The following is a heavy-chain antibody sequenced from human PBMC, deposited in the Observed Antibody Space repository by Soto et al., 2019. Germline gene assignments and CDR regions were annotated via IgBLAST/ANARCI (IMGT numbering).Heavy chain of an antibody. CDR3: ARECVLPKPSPSYYDILTGYWNWFDP. CDR1: GGSVSSGSYY. CDR2: IYYSGST. Sequence: SETLSLTCTVSGGSVSSGSYYWSWIRQPPGKGLERIGYIYYSGSTNYNPSLKSRVIISVDTSKNQFSLKLSSVTAADTAVYYCARECVLPKPSPSYYDILTGYWNWFDPWGQGTLVTVSS. J-gene: IGHJ5*02. V-gene: IGHV4-61*01. D-gene: IGHD3-9*01.